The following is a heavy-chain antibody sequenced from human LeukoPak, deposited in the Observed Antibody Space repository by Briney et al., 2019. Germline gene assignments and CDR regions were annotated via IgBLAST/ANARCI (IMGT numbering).Heavy chain of an antibody. CDR1: GFTFSSYA. J-gene: IGHJ6*03. CDR2: ISGSGGST. D-gene: IGHD3-10*01. CDR3: AKSGYGSGSYYNRMTYYYYYYMDV. V-gene: IGHV3-23*01. Sequence: GGSLRLSCAASGFTFSSYAMSWVRQAPGKGLEWVSAISGSGGSTYYADSVKGRFTISRDNSKNTLYLQMNSLRAEDTAVYYCAKSGYGSGSYYNRMTYYYYYYMDVWGKGTTVTISS.